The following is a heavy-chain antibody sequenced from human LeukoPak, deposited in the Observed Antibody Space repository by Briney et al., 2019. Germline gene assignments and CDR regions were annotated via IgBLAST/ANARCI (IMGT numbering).Heavy chain of an antibody. CDR1: EFTFSGYW. J-gene: IGHJ4*02. CDR3: ARAQWRRPEH. V-gene: IGHV3-7*02. Sequence: GGSLRFSCAASEFTFSGYWMSWFRQAPGKGLEWVATIKQDGSETDYVDSVKGRFTISRDNAKNSLYLQMNSLRIEDTAVYYCARAQWRRPEHWGQGTLVTVSS. CDR2: IKQDGSET. D-gene: IGHD5-12*01.